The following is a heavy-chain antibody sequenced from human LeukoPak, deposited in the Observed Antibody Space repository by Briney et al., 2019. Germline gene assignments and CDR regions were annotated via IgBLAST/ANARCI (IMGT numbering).Heavy chain of an antibody. CDR2: VNNDGSAT. CDR3: TSFFETN. V-gene: IGHV3-74*01. Sequence: GGSLRLSCAASGFNFNNAWMNWVRQAPGKGLVWVSHVNNDGSATSYADSVKGRFTISRDSAKNTVYLHMNSLRVEDTAVYYCTSFFETNWGQGTLVTVSS. CDR1: GFNFNNAW. J-gene: IGHJ4*02. D-gene: IGHD2/OR15-2a*01.